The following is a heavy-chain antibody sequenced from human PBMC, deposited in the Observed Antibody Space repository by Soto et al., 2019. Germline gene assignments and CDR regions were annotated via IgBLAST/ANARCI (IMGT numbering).Heavy chain of an antibody. V-gene: IGHV3-7*01. Sequence: GTLILSCAATGFTFSAYWMNCVPQAPGKGLEWVANINQDGSETSYVDSVKGRCTISRDNAKSSLYLQMNSQRAEDTAIYYCAICCGSPSCFISLYDHWGPGTMFTVSS. D-gene: IGHD2-2*01. CDR2: INQDGSET. CDR1: GFTFSAYW. CDR3: AICCGSPSCFISLYDH. J-gene: IGHJ4*02.